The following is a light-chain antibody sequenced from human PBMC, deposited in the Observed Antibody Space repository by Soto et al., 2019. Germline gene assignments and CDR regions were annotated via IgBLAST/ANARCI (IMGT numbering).Light chain of an antibody. CDR1: SSNSGNNY. CDR2: ENN. J-gene: IGLJ2*01. Sequence: QSVLTQPPSVSAAPGQKVTISCSGSSSNSGNNYVSWYQQLPGTAPKLLIYENNKRPSGIPDRFSGSKSGTSATLGITGLQTGDEADYYCGTWDSSLSFSHVVFGGGTKLTVL. CDR3: GTWDSSLSFSHVV. V-gene: IGLV1-51*02.